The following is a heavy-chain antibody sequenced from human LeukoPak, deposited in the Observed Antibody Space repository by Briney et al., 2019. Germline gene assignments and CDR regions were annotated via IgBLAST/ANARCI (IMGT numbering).Heavy chain of an antibody. J-gene: IGHJ6*02. CDR1: GYTFTNYG. V-gene: IGHV1-18*01. Sequence: ASVKVSCKTSGYTFTNYGISWVRQAPGQGLERMGWISAYNGDTNSAQQFQGRVTMTTDTSTSTGYMELRSLRSDDTAVYYCGRWSGGSAWLYHYGMDVWGQGTTVTVSS. CDR2: ISAYNGDT. CDR3: GRWSGGSAWLYHYGMDV. D-gene: IGHD6-19*01.